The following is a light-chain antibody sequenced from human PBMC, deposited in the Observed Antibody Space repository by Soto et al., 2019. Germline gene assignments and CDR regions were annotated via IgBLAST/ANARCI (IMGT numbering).Light chain of an antibody. Sequence: QLVLTQSSSASASLGSSVKLTCTLSSGHSSYIIAWHQQQPGKAPRYLMKLEGSGSYNKGSGVPDRFSGSSSGADRYLTISNLQFEDEADYYCETWDSNTHVFGPGTKLTVL. V-gene: IGLV4-60*02. CDR1: SGHSSYI. CDR2: LEGSGSY. CDR3: ETWDSNTHV. J-gene: IGLJ1*01.